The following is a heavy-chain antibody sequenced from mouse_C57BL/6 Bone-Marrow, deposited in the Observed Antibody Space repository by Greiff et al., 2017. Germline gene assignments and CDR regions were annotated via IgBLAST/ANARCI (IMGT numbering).Heavy chain of an antibody. D-gene: IGHD2-1*01. J-gene: IGHJ2*01. CDR1: GFNIKDYY. CDR3: TTFEMPCGNLRDY. Sequence: VQLQQSGAELVRPGASVKLSCTASGFNIKDYYMHWVKQRPEQGLEWIGRIDPEDGDTEYAPKFQGKATMTADTSSNTAYLQLSSLTSEDTAVYYCTTFEMPCGNLRDYWGQGTTLTVSS. V-gene: IGHV14-1*01. CDR2: IDPEDGDT.